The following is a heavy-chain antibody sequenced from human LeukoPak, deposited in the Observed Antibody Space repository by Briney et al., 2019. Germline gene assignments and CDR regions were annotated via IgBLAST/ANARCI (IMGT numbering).Heavy chain of an antibody. J-gene: IGHJ4*02. CDR1: GFTLSSYA. V-gene: IGHV3-23*01. D-gene: IGHD2-21*01. CDR3: AKDLLAYCGGDCYDFDY. Sequence: GGSLRLSCAASGFTLSSYAMSWVRQAPGKGLEWVSAISGSGGSTYYADSVKGRFTISRDNSKNTLYLQMNSLRAEDTAVYYCAKDLLAYCGGDCYDFDYWGQGTLVTVSS. CDR2: ISGSGGST.